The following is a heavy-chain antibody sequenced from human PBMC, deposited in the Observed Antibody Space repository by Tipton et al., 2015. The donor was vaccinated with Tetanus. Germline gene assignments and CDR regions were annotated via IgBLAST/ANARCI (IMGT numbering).Heavy chain of an antibody. CDR3: ARSRGGTRDYYASGY. D-gene: IGHD3-22*01. Sequence: QSGAEVKKPGSSVMVSCKASGGTLRSYAITWVRQAPGKGLEWLGGILPMSGTAFYAQKFQGRVSISADESTTTAYMELSGLRSDDTAVYYCARSRGGTRDYYASGYWGQGTLVTVSS. CDR2: ILPMSGTA. J-gene: IGHJ4*02. V-gene: IGHV1-69*01. CDR1: GGTLRSYA.